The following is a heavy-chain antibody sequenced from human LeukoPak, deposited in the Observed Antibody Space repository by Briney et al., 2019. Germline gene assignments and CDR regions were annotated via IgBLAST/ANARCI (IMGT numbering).Heavy chain of an antibody. D-gene: IGHD1-26*01. CDR2: INPSGGST. J-gene: IGHJ5*02. CDR1: GGTFSSYA. Sequence: ASVKVSCKASGGTFSSYAISWVRQAPGQGLEWMGIINPSGGSTSYAQKFQGRVTMTRDMSTSTVYMELSSLRSEDTAVYYCARGSGSYGNWFDPWGQGTLVTVSS. CDR3: ARGSGSYGNWFDP. V-gene: IGHV1-46*01.